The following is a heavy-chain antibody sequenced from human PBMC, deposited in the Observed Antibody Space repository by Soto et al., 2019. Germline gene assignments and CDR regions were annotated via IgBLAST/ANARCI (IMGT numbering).Heavy chain of an antibody. CDR3: ARHERGDYGYNWFDP. D-gene: IGHD4-17*01. CDR2: IYYSGST. CDR1: GGSISSSSYY. J-gene: IGHJ5*02. Sequence: QLQLQESGPGLVKPSETLSLTCTVSGGSISSSSYYWGWIRQPPGKGLEWIGSIYYSGSTYYNPSPKGRVTISVDTSKIQSSLKLGSVTAADTAVYYCARHERGDYGYNWFDPWGQGTLVTVSS. V-gene: IGHV4-39*01.